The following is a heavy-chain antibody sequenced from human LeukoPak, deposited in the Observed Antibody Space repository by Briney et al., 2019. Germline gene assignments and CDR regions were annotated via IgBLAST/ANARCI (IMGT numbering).Heavy chain of an antibody. CDR1: GFTFDDYA. V-gene: IGHV3-48*04. Sequence: PGGSLRLSCAASGFTFDDYAMHWVRQAPGKGLEWVSYISSSSSTIYYADSVKGRFTISRDNAKNSLYLQMNSLRAEDTAVYYCAATSYFYDSSGYFSDAFDIWGQGTMVTVSS. D-gene: IGHD3-22*01. CDR2: ISSSSSTI. J-gene: IGHJ3*02. CDR3: AATSYFYDSSGYFSDAFDI.